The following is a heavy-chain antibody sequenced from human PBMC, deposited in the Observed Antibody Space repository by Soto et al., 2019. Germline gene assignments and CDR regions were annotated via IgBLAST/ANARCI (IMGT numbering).Heavy chain of an antibody. J-gene: IGHJ6*02. V-gene: IGHV6-1*01. Sequence: SQTLSLTCAISGDSVSSNSAAWNWIRQSPSRGLEWLGRTYYRSKWYNDYAVSVKSRITINPDTSKNQFSLQLNSVTPEDTAVYYCARIPSEQQLVTLFGAYYYGMDVCGPGTTVTV. D-gene: IGHD6-13*01. CDR1: GDSVSSNSAA. CDR2: TYYRSKWYN. CDR3: ARIPSEQQLVTLFGAYYYGMDV.